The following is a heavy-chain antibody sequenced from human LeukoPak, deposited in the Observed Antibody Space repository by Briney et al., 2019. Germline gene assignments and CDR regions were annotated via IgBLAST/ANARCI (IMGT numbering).Heavy chain of an antibody. CDR3: AKGHRSSWYPLEDY. CDR1: GFTFDDYA. V-gene: IGHV3-43*02. D-gene: IGHD6-13*01. J-gene: IGHJ4*02. CDR2: ISRDGGST. Sequence: GGSLRLSCAGSGFTFDDYAMHWVRQAPGKGLEWVSLISRDGGSTYYAGSVKGRVTISRDNSKNSLYLQMSSLRTEDTALYYCAKGHRSSWYPLEDYWGQGTLVTVAS.